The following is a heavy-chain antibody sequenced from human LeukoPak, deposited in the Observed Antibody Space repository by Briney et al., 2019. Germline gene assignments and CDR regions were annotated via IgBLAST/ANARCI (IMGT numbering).Heavy chain of an antibody. Sequence: SETLSLTCAVYGGSFSGYYWSWIRQPPGKGLEWIWEINPSGSTKYNPSLKSRVTISVDTSKKQLSLKLSSVTAADTAVYYCAGSYYGSGSYYSEDRYWGQGTLVTVSS. CDR1: GGSFSGYY. CDR3: AGSYYGSGSYYSEDRY. CDR2: INPSGST. D-gene: IGHD3-10*01. V-gene: IGHV4-34*01. J-gene: IGHJ4*02.